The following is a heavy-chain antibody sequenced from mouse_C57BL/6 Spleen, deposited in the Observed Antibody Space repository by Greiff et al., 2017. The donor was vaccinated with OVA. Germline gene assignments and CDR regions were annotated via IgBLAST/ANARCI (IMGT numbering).Heavy chain of an antibody. CDR3: TRDLLYYYGSSYGAMDY. V-gene: IGHV5-9-1*02. CDR2: ISSGGDYI. D-gene: IGHD1-1*01. Sequence: EVKVEESGEGLVKPGGSLKLSCAASGFTFSSYAMSWVRQTPEKRLEWVAYISSGGDYIYYADTVKGRFTISRDNARNTLYLQMSSLKSEDTAMYYCTRDLLYYYGSSYGAMDYWGQGTSVTVSS. J-gene: IGHJ4*01. CDR1: GFTFSSYA.